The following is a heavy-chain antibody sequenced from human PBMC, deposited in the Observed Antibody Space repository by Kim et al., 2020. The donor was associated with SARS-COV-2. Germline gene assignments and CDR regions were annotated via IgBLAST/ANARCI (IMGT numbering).Heavy chain of an antibody. J-gene: IGHJ4*02. Sequence: GSTYYNPSLTSRVTISVDTSKNQFSLKLSSVTAADTAVYYCARQGGYFDYWGQGTLVTVSS. V-gene: IGHV4-39*01. CDR3: ARQGGYFDY. CDR2: GST.